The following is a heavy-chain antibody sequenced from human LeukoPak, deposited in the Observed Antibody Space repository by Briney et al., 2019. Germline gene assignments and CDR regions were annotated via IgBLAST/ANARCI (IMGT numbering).Heavy chain of an antibody. D-gene: IGHD2-15*01. CDR1: GFTFSSYA. Sequence: SGGSLRLSCAASGFTFSSYAMHWVRQAPGKGLEWVAVISYDGSNKYYADSVKGRFTISRDNSKNTLYLQMNSLRAEDTAVYYCARDQTPSHYYGMDVWGQGTTVTVSS. J-gene: IGHJ6*02. CDR3: ARDQTPSHYYGMDV. V-gene: IGHV3-30*04. CDR2: ISYDGSNK.